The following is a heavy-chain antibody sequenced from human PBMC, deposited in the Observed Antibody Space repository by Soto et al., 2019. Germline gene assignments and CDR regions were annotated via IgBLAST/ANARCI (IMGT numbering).Heavy chain of an antibody. Sequence: EVQVVESGGGLVQPGGSLRLSCAASGFIFTDYWMSWVRQIPGKGLEWVASIKHDGREKYYVDSVKGRFTMSRDNANNLVYLQMNSLRTEDTAMHYCARVRYYDRNFDYWGQGTLVTVSS. V-gene: IGHV3-7*05. CDR2: IKHDGREK. CDR3: ARVRYYDRNFDY. J-gene: IGHJ4*02. D-gene: IGHD3-16*01. CDR1: GFIFTDYW.